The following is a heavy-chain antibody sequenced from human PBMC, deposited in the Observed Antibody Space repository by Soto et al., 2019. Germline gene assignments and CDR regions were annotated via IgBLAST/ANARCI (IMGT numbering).Heavy chain of an antibody. V-gene: IGHV1-69*01. CDR2: IIPIFGKA. J-gene: IGHJ3*02. D-gene: IGHD6-19*01. CDR3: ARDGDSSGAQNDAFDI. CDR1: GGTFSSYA. Sequence: QVQLVQSGAEVKKPGSSVKVSCKDSGGTFSSYAISWVRQAPGQGLEWMGGIIPIFGKANYAQKFQGRVTLTADESTSTAYMELRSLRSEDTAVYYCARDGDSSGAQNDAFDIWGQGTMVTVSS.